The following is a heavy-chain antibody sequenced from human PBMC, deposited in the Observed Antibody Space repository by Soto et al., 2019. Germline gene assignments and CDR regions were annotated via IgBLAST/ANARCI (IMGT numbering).Heavy chain of an antibody. J-gene: IGHJ4*02. V-gene: IGHV3-11*01. CDR1: GFTFSVYC. CDR3: TLVRLDFSTGSPTY. Sequence: GGSLRLSCAASGFTFSVYCMKWIRQAPGKGLEWVSFISSSGSPIYYADSVKGRFTISRDNAKNSLYLQMNSLRAEDTAAYYCTLVRLDFSTGSPTYWCQAPLLT. CDR2: ISSSGSPI. D-gene: IGHD1-1*01.